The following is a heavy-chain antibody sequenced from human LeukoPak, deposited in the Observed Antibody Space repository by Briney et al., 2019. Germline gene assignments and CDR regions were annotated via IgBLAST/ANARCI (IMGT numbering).Heavy chain of an antibody. CDR2: IYTSGST. J-gene: IGHJ4*02. Sequence: SETLSLTCTVSGGYISSHYWSWIRQPAGKGLEWIGRIYTSGSTNYNPSLKSRVTMSLDTSKNQFSLKLSSVTAADTAVYYCARDVPASIATYYFDYWGQGTLVSVSS. V-gene: IGHV4-4*07. CDR1: GGYISSHY. D-gene: IGHD6-6*01. CDR3: ARDVPASIATYYFDY.